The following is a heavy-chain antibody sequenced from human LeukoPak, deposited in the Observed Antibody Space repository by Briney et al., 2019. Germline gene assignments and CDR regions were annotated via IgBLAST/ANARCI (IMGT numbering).Heavy chain of an antibody. CDR3: VKVNRYCSGGSCYSAYYYGMDV. CDR2: ISTNGGST. V-gene: IGHV3-64D*09. CDR1: GFTFSNYA. Sequence: GGSPRLSCSASGFTFSNYAMHWVRQAPGKGLEYISAISTNGGSTYYADSVKGRFTISRDNSKNTLYLQMSSLRAEDTAVYYCVKVNRYCSGGSCYSAYYYGMDVWGQGTTVTVFS. D-gene: IGHD2-15*01. J-gene: IGHJ6*02.